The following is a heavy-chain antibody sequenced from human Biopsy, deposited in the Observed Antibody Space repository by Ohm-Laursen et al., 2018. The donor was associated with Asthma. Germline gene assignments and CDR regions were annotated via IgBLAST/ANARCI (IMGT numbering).Heavy chain of an antibody. CDR2: IYHSGST. D-gene: IGHD5-24*01. CDR1: GGSISSGGYS. V-gene: IGHV4-30-2*01. Sequence: SQTLSFTCSVSGGSISSGGYSWSWIRQPPGKALEWIGYIYHSGSTYYNPSLKSRVTISVDRSKNQFSLKLSSVTAADTAVYYCARVKDGYNFDYWGQGTLVTVSS. CDR3: ARVKDGYNFDY. J-gene: IGHJ4*02.